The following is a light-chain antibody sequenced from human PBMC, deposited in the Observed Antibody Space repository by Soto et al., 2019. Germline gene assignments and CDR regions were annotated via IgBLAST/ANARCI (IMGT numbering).Light chain of an antibody. CDR1: QSVSSY. CDR3: QQYGSSPLIS. CDR2: DAS. J-gene: IGKJ5*01. V-gene: IGKV3-11*02. Sequence: EIVLTQSPATLSLSPGGSGTLSCRASQSVSSYISWYQQKPGQAPRLLIYDASNRATGIPARFSGSGSGRDFTLTISGLEPEDFAVYYCQQYGSSPLISFGQGTRLEIK.